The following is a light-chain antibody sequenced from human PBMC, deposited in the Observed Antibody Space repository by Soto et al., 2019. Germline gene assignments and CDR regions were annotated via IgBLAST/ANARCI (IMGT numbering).Light chain of an antibody. V-gene: IGKV3-20*01. CDR3: QQYGSPRT. J-gene: IGKJ1*01. CDR2: GAS. CDR1: QSVSSSY. Sequence: EVMLSQSPGTVSLSPGERATLSCRASQSVSSSYLAWYQQKPGQAPRLLIYGASSRATGIPDRFSGSGSGTDFTLTISRLEPEDFAVYYCQQYGSPRTFGQGTKVAI.